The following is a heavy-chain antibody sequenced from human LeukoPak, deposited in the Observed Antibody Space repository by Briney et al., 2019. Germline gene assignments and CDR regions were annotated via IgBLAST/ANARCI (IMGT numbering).Heavy chain of an antibody. J-gene: IGHJ6*02. CDR3: AREQWLGSFYYYYHGLDV. D-gene: IGHD6-19*01. V-gene: IGHV1-3*04. CDR2: INSGNSNT. Sequence: EASVKVSCKASGYTLSQYAMHWVRQAPGQRPEWMGWINSGNSNTKYDQKFQGRVTITRDTSANTAYMELSSLRSEDTAVYYCAREQWLGSFYYYYHGLDVWGQGTTVTVSS. CDR1: GYTLSQYA.